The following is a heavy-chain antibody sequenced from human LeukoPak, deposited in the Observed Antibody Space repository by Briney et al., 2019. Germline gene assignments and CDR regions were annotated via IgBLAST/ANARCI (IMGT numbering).Heavy chain of an antibody. Sequence: SETLSLTCAVYGGSFSAYYWSWIRQPPGKGLEWSGYIYHSGSTYYNPSLKSRVTISVDRSKNQFSLKLSSVTAADTAVYYCARVLKLATVTAFDPWGQGTLVTVSS. J-gene: IGHJ5*02. CDR3: ARVLKLATVTAFDP. CDR2: IYHSGST. V-gene: IGHV4-34*01. CDR1: GGSFSAYY. D-gene: IGHD4-11*01.